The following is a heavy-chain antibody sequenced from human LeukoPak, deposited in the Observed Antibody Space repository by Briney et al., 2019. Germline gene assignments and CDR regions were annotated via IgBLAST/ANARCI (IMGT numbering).Heavy chain of an antibody. D-gene: IGHD6-19*01. Sequence: GGSLRLSCAASGFTFSSYGMHWVRQAPGKGLEWVAVISYDGSNKYYADSVKGRFTISRDNSKNTLYLQMNSLRAEDTAVYYCARGAPYSSGWSDAFDIWGQGTMVTVSS. CDR1: GFTFSSYG. CDR2: ISYDGSNK. CDR3: ARGAPYSSGWSDAFDI. V-gene: IGHV3-30*03. J-gene: IGHJ3*02.